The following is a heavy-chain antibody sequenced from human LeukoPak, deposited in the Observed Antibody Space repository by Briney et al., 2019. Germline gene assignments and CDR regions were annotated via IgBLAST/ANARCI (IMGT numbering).Heavy chain of an antibody. V-gene: IGHV4-59*11. CDR1: GGSISNRY. CDR2: IYYSGST. CDR3: ARLRDWFDP. J-gene: IGHJ5*02. Sequence: SETLSLTCTVSGGSISNRYWSWIRQPPGKGLEWIGYIYYSGSTNYNPSLKSRVTMSVDTSKNQFSLKLSSVTAADTAVYYCARLRDWFDPWGQGTLVTVSS.